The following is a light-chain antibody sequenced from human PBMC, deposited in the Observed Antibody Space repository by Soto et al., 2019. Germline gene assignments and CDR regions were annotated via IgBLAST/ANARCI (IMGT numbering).Light chain of an antibody. J-gene: IGKJ4*01. CDR3: QQTRNWPLT. CDR1: QSVSSY. V-gene: IGKV3-11*01. Sequence: EIVLTQAPATLSLSPGERATLSCRASQSVSSYLAWYQQKPGQAPRLLIYDASNRATGIPARFSGSGSGTDFTLTISRLEPEDFAVYHCQQTRNWPLTFGGGTKVDIK. CDR2: DAS.